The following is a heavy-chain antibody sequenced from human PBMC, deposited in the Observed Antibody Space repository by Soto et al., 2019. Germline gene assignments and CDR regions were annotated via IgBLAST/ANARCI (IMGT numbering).Heavy chain of an antibody. D-gene: IGHD4-17*01. Sequence: QLQLQESGPGLVKPSETLSLTCTSSGDSISDSSFYWAWIRQPPGKGLEWIGSIYYKGYTKYNPSLESRVTITVDTSRNQFSLRLSSVTAADTAVYFCARHPDYGGNYYCYGMDVWGPGTTVIVSS. CDR3: ARHPDYGGNYYCYGMDV. J-gene: IGHJ6*02. CDR1: GDSISDSSFY. CDR2: IYYKGYT. V-gene: IGHV4-39*01.